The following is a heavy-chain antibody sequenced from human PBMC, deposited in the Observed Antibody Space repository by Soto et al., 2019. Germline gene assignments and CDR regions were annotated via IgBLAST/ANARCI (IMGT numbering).Heavy chain of an antibody. CDR1: GDTFSFYS. J-gene: IGHJ4*02. CDR3: ATSYGSGYPAFDY. V-gene: IGHV1-69*04. D-gene: IGHD3-10*01. Sequence: QVQLVQSGAEVKRPGSSVKVSCKASGDTFSFYSINWVRQAPGLGLEWMGRVNPILSMSNYARRFQGRVTMTADKSTGTAYMELSGLRSEDTAMYYCATSYGSGYPAFDYWGQGALVTVSS. CDR2: VNPILSMS.